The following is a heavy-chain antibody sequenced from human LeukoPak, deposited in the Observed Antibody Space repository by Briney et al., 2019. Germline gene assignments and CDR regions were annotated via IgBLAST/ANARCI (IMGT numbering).Heavy chain of an antibody. CDR2: ISDDGSNK. Sequence: GRSLRLSCAASGFTFRSYGMHWVRQAPCKGLEWVAVISDDGSNKYYADSVKGRFTISRDSSKNTLSLQMNSLRVEDTAVYYCAKDNKRYGCDYWGQGTLVTVSS. CDR3: AKDNKRYGCDY. D-gene: IGHD5-18*01. CDR1: GFTFRSYG. J-gene: IGHJ4*02. V-gene: IGHV3-30*18.